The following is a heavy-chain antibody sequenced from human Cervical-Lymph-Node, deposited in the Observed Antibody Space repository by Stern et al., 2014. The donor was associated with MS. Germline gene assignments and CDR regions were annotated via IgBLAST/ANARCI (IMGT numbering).Heavy chain of an antibody. Sequence: MQLVESGGGVVQPGRSLRLSCAASGFTFSTYGMHWVRQAPGKGLEWVAVIWNDGSHQSYADSVKGRVTISRDNSKNTLYLQMNSLRAEDTAVYYCAREGGNTAEYFQHWGQGTLVTGSS. CDR1: GFTFSTYG. CDR3: AREGGNTAEYFQH. V-gene: IGHV3-33*01. CDR2: IWNDGSHQ. J-gene: IGHJ1*01. D-gene: IGHD4-23*01.